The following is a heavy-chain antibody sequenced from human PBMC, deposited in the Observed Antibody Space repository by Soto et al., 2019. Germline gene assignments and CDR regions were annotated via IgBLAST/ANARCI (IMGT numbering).Heavy chain of an antibody. CDR1: GGSIRSSSFY. V-gene: IGHV4-39*01. CDR3: ARRFYDGNEGFNY. CDR2: FYYSGST. D-gene: IGHD5-12*01. J-gene: IGHJ4*02. Sequence: SETLSLTCTVSGGSIRSSSFYWGWIRQPPGRGLEWIGGFYYSGSTYYNPSLKSRVTISVDTSKNQFSLNLSSVTAADTAVYYCARRFYDGNEGFNYWGQGTLVTVSS.